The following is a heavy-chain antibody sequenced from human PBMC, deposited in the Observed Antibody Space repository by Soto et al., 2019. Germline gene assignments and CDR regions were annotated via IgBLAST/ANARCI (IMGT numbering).Heavy chain of an antibody. Sequence: SETLSLTCTVSGGSISGGDYYWSWIRQPPGKGLEWIGYIYYSGSTYYNPSLKSRVTISVDTSKNQFSLKLSSVTAADTAVYYCARVSLGWFGELKVRTFDYWGQGTLVTVSS. CDR1: GGSISGGDYY. J-gene: IGHJ4*02. CDR3: ARVSLGWFGELKVRTFDY. V-gene: IGHV4-30-4*01. CDR2: IYYSGST. D-gene: IGHD3-10*01.